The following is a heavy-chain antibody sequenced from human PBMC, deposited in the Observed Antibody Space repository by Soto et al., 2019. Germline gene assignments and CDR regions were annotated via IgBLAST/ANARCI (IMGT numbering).Heavy chain of an antibody. CDR1: GYSFTSYG. CDR2: IDPSDSYT. J-gene: IGHJ6*02. Sequence: GESLKISCKGSGYSFTSYGISWVRQMPGKGLEWMGRIDPSDSYTNYSPSFQGHVTISADKSISTAYLQWSSLKASDTAMYYCARPRRGSSYPYGMDVWGQGTTVTVSS. CDR3: ARPRRGSSYPYGMDV. D-gene: IGHD6-13*01. V-gene: IGHV5-10-1*01.